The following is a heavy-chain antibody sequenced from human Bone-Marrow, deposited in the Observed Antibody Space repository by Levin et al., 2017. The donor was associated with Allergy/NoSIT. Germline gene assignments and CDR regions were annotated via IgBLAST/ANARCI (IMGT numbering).Heavy chain of an antibody. J-gene: IGHJ3*02. CDR1: GFTFGTYGMHW. Sequence: LSLTCAASGFTFGTYGMHWMSWVRQAPGKGLEWVANIKQDGSEEYYADSVKGRFTISRDNAKASLFLQMDSLGAEDTAVYYCARATVNAMDPLPYDDAFDIWGHGTMVTVSS. V-gene: IGHV3-7*01. D-gene: IGHD2-21*01. CDR3: ARATVNAMDPLPYDDAFDI. CDR2: IKQDGSEE.